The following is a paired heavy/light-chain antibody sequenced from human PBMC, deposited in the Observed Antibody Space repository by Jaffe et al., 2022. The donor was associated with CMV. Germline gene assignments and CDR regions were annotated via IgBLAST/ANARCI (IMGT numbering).Heavy chain of an antibody. J-gene: IGHJ4*02. CDR1: GFTFRGYA. V-gene: IGHV3-23*01. Sequence: EVQLLESGGGLVQPGRSLRLSCTASGFTFRGYAMTWVRQAPGKGLEWVSAISGNGATTYYADSVKGRFTISRDNSKNTLYLQMNSLRVEDTALYYCTKGPHDSAFWYFDYSGQGTLVTVSS. D-gene: IGHD3-3*01. CDR3: TKGPHDSAFWYFDY. CDR2: ISGNGATT.
Light chain of an antibody. V-gene: IGLV1-51*01. CDR3: GTWDNSLSGMV. CDR2: DNN. Sequence: QSVLTQPPSVSAAPGQKVTISCSGSSSNIGNNYVSWYQHLPGTAPKLLIYDNNKRPSGIPDRFSGSKSGTSATLGITGLQTGDEADYYCGTWDNSLSGMVFGGGTKLTVL. J-gene: IGLJ2*01. CDR1: SSNIGNNY.